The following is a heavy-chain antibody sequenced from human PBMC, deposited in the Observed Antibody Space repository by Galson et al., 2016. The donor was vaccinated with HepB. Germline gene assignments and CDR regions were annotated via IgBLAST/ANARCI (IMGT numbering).Heavy chain of an antibody. CDR2: IRSKANNYAT. J-gene: IGHJ4*02. D-gene: IGHD3-3*01. CDR1: GFIVSSND. Sequence: SLRLSCAASGFIVSSNDMSWVRQAPGKGLEWVGRIRSKANNYATAYAASVKGRFTISRDDSKNTAYLQMNSLKTEDTAVYYCTSLTIFGVVTNYWGQGTLVTVSS. V-gene: IGHV3-73*01. CDR3: TSLTIFGVVTNY.